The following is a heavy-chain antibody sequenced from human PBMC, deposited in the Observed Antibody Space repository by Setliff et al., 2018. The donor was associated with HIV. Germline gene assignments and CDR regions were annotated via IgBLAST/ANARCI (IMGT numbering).Heavy chain of an antibody. CDR1: GGSLSSYY. V-gene: IGHV4-59*01. D-gene: IGHD6-19*01. CDR2: IYYSGSD. J-gene: IGHJ4*02. CDR3: ARVSRGWYFVDY. Sequence: PSETLSLTCTLSGGSLSSYYWGWIRQPPGQGLELIGYIYYSGSDTYNPSLKSRVTISIDTSKNQFSLKLTSVTAADSATYYCARVSRGWYFVDYWGQGTLVTVSS.